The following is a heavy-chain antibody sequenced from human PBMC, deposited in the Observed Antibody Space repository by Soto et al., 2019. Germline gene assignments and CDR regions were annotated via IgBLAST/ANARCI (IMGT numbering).Heavy chain of an antibody. Sequence: ASVKVSCKASGYTFTSYNINWVRQAPGQGLEWVAGSNSNSGNSDHAQKFQGRLTVTRDTSISTAYMELSSLRSDDTAVYYCVLLGVFDHWGPGXLVTVYS. CDR2: SNSNSGNS. D-gene: IGHD3-3*01. CDR3: VLLGVFDH. V-gene: IGHV1-8*01. CDR1: GYTFTSYN. J-gene: IGHJ4*02.